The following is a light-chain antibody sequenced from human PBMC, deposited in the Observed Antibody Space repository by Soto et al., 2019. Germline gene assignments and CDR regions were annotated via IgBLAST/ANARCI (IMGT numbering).Light chain of an antibody. CDR2: DNN. CDR3: GTWDSSLSAAYVV. Sequence: QSVLTQPPSVSAAPGQRVTISCSGSSSNIGNNYVSWYQQLPGTAPKLLIYDNNKRPSGIPDRFSGSNSGTSATLGITGLQTGDEAEYYCGTWDSSLSAAYVVFGGGTKLTVL. CDR1: SSNIGNNY. V-gene: IGLV1-51*01. J-gene: IGLJ2*01.